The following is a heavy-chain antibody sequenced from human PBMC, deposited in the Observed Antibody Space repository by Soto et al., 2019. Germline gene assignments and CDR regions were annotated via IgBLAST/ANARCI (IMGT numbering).Heavy chain of an antibody. D-gene: IGHD2-15*01. CDR3: ARDRRVRYCSGGSCYFFDY. CDR1: GGSVSSGSYY. CDR2: IYYSGST. Sequence: SETLSLTCTVSGGSVSSGSYYWSWIRQPPGKGLEWIGYIYYSGSTNYNPSLKSRVTISVDTSKNQFSLKLSSVTAADTAVYYCARDRRVRYCSGGSCYFFDYWGQGTLVTVSS. V-gene: IGHV4-61*01. J-gene: IGHJ4*02.